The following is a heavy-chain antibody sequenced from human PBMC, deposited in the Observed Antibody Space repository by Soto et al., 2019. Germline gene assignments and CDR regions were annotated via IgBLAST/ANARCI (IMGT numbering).Heavy chain of an antibody. CDR1: GGTFSSYA. CDR2: IIPIFGTA. Sequence: ASVKVSCKASGGTFSSYAISWVRQAPGQGLEWVGGIIPIFGTANYAQKFQGRVTITADESTSTAYMELSSLRSEDTAVYYCARDPPYDSSGYYYYGMDVWGQGTTVTVSS. D-gene: IGHD3-22*01. V-gene: IGHV1-69*13. CDR3: ARDPPYDSSGYYYYGMDV. J-gene: IGHJ6*02.